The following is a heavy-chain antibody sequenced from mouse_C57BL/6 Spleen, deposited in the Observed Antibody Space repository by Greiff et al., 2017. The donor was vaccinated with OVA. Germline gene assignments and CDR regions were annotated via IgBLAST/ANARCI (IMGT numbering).Heavy chain of an antibody. J-gene: IGHJ2*01. V-gene: IGHV5-4*01. Sequence: EVQLVESGGGLVKPGGSLKLSCAASGFTFSSYAMSWVRQTPDKRLAWVATISDGGSYTYYPDNVKGRFTISRDNAKNNLYLQMSHLKSEDTAMDYCARGGLLYYFDYWGQGTTLTVSS. D-gene: IGHD2-3*01. CDR1: GFTFSSYA. CDR3: ARGGLLYYFDY. CDR2: ISDGGSYT.